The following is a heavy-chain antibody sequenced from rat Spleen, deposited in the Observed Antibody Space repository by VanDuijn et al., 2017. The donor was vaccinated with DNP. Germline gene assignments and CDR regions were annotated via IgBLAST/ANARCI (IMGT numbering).Heavy chain of an antibody. CDR1: GFSLTSYH. Sequence: QVQLRESGPGLVQPSQTLSLTCTVSGFSLTSYHVSWVRQPPGKSLVWMGTIWASGMTDYNSSVQSRLSISRDTSKSQVFLGMNRLQTEDTAIYFCTREREPYNNPYYFDYWGQGVVVTVSS. CDR2: IWASGMT. J-gene: IGHJ2*01. V-gene: IGHV2-15*01. D-gene: IGHD1-10*01. CDR3: TREREPYNNPYYFDY.